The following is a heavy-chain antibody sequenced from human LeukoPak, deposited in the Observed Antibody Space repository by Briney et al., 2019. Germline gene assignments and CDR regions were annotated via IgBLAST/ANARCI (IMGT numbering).Heavy chain of an antibody. CDR1: GGSISSYY. D-gene: IGHD4-17*01. Sequence: SETLSLTCTVSGGSISSYYWSWIRQPAGKGLEWIGRIYTSGSTNYNPSLKSRVTMSVDTSKNQLSLKLSSVTAADTAVYYCARDMDYGDYVQDAFDIWGQGTMVTVSS. V-gene: IGHV4-4*07. J-gene: IGHJ3*02. CDR2: IYTSGST. CDR3: ARDMDYGDYVQDAFDI.